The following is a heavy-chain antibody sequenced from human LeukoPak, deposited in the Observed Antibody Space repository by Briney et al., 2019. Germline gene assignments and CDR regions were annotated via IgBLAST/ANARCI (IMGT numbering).Heavy chain of an antibody. J-gene: IGHJ4*02. CDR3: AMRYCSSTSCYTNY. CDR1: GYTFTSYD. D-gene: IGHD2-2*02. Sequence: ASVKVSCKASGYTFTSYDINWVRQATGQGLEWMGWMNPNSGNTGYAQKFQGRVTMTRNTSISTAYIELSSLRSEDTAVYYCAMRYCSSTSCYTNYWGQGTLVTVSS. V-gene: IGHV1-8*01. CDR2: MNPNSGNT.